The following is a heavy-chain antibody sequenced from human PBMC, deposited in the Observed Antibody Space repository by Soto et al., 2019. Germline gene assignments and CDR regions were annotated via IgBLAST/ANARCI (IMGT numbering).Heavy chain of an antibody. V-gene: IGHV3-23*01. D-gene: IGHD3-3*01. J-gene: IGHJ4*02. CDR2: ISGSGGST. Sequence: LRLSCAASGFTFSSYAMSWVRQAPGKGLEWVSAISGSGGSTYYADSVKGRFTISRDNSKNTLYLQMNSLRAEDTAVYYCAKDVGTIFGVVSRPYYFDYWGQGTLVTVSS. CDR3: AKDVGTIFGVVSRPYYFDY. CDR1: GFTFSSYA.